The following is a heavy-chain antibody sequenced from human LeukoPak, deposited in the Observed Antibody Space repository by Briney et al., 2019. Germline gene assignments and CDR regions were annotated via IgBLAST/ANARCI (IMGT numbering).Heavy chain of an antibody. Sequence: KSSETLSLTCTVSGDSISSTTYNWGWIRQPPGKGLEWIGSIYYTGITYYNPSLKSRVTMSIDTSENQFSLNLNSVTAADTAVYYCARGFRYCSGSSCYPGVNWFDPWGQGTLVTVSS. V-gene: IGHV4-39*01. CDR2: IYYTGIT. CDR3: ARGFRYCSGSSCYPGVNWFDP. CDR1: GDSISSTTYN. J-gene: IGHJ5*02. D-gene: IGHD2-15*01.